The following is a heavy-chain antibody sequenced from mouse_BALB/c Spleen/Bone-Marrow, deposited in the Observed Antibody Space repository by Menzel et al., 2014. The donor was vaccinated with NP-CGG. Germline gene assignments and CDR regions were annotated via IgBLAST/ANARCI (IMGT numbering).Heavy chain of an antibody. CDR1: GYTFINYW. CDR3: TCFYYDYDGLGWFAY. CDR2: IYPGNSDT. Sequence: EVQLQQSGTVLARPGASVKMSCKASGYTFINYWMHWVKQRPGQGLEWIGAIYPGNSDTSYNQKFKAKAKLTAVTSASTAYMELSSLTNEDSAVYYCTCFYYDYDGLGWFAYWGQGTPVTVSA. J-gene: IGHJ3*01. D-gene: IGHD2-4*01. V-gene: IGHV1-5*01.